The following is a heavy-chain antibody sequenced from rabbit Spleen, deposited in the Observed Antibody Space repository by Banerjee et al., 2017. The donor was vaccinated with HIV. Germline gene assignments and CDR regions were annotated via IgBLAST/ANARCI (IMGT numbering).Heavy chain of an antibody. D-gene: IGHD1-1*01. Sequence: QSLEESGGGLVQPGASLTLTCTASGFSFTSGYDMCWVRQATGKGLEWIGTIWTGSTSITWYANWALGRFTISKTSSTTVTLQMTSLTAADTATYFCARGGYGSSTSDYQGFKLWGPGTLVTVS. V-gene: IGHV1S40*01. CDR3: ARGGYGSSTSDYQGFKL. CDR1: GFSFTSGYD. CDR2: IWTGSTSIT. J-gene: IGHJ4*01.